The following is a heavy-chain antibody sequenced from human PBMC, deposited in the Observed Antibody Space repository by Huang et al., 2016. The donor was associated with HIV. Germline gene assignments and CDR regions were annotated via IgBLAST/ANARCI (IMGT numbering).Heavy chain of an antibody. CDR3: AKDLTYTFGRHFDY. V-gene: IGHV3-30*02. CDR2: IRYDGNNY. CDR1: GFTFGSFG. D-gene: IGHD3-3*01. Sequence: QVQLVESGGGVVQPGGSLRLSCTASGFTFGSFGVHWVGQAPGKGRAWVAFIRYDGNNYYYADSVRGRFTISRDNSKDTLYLQMNRLRPDDSAVYYCAKDLTYTFGRHFDYWGRGTLVTVSS. J-gene: IGHJ4*02.